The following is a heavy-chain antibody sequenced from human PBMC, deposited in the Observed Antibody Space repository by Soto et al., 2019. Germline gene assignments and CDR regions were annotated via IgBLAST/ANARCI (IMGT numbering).Heavy chain of an antibody. CDR3: ARDLRDILTGYPFYYYGMDV. V-gene: IGHV3-74*01. CDR2: INSDGSST. CDR1: GFTFSSYW. Sequence: LRLSCAASGFTFSSYWMHWVRQAPGKGLVWVSRINSDGSSTSYADSVKGRFTISRDNAKNTLYLQMNSLRAEDTAVYYCARDLRDILTGYPFYYYGMDVWGQGTTVTVSS. J-gene: IGHJ6*02. D-gene: IGHD3-9*01.